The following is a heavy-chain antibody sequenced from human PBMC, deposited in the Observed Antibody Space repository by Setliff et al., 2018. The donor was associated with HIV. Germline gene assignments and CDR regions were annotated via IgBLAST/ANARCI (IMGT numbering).Heavy chain of an antibody. CDR3: ARDGEYSSSSSNGFDY. V-gene: IGHV1-18*01. D-gene: IGHD6-6*01. CDR2: ISAYNGNT. CDR1: GYTFTSYG. J-gene: IGHJ4*02. Sequence: ASVKVSCKASGYTFTSYGISWVRQAPGQGLEWMGWISAYNGNTNYAQKLQGRVTMTTDTSTSTAYMDLRSLRSDDTAVYYCARDGEYSSSSSNGFDYWGQGTLVTVSS.